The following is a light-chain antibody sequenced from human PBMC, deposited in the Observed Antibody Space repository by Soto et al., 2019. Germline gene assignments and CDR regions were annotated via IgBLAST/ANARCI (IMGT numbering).Light chain of an antibody. Sequence: DIQMTQSPSSLSASVGDRVTITCRASLRISSDLNWFQQKPGKAPKVLIFGASSLQSGVPSRFSGSGSGTEFTLTISSLQREDSATYYCQQSYSTLPYTFGQGTKLEIK. CDR1: LRISSD. CDR3: QQSYSTLPYT. J-gene: IGKJ2*01. CDR2: GAS. V-gene: IGKV1-39*01.